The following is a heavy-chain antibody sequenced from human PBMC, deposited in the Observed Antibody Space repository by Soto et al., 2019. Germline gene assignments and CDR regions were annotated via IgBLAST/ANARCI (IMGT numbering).Heavy chain of an antibody. V-gene: IGHV4-31*03. D-gene: IGHD3-10*01. CDR2: IYYSGST. CDR3: AREFSRGHLDY. Sequence: QVQLQESGPGLVKPSQTLSLTCTVSGGSISSGGYYWTWIRQHPGKGLEWIGYIYYSGSTYYNPSLKSRVAISVDTSKNQFSLKLSSVTAADTAVYYCAREFSRGHLDYWGQGTLVTVSS. CDR1: GGSISSGGYY. J-gene: IGHJ4*02.